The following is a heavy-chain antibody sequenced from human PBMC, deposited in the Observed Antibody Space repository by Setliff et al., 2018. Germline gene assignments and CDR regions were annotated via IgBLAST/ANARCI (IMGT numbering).Heavy chain of an antibody. J-gene: IGHJ4*02. Sequence: GESLKISCAASGFTFDDYGMSWVRQAPGKGLEWVSGINWNGVKTDYAESLKGRFAISRANAKNSLYLQMNSLRAEDTALYYCAREARMGCFDYWGQGTPVTVSS. CDR2: INWNGVKT. V-gene: IGHV3-20*04. CDR1: GFTFDDYG. D-gene: IGHD6-19*01. CDR3: AREARMGCFDY.